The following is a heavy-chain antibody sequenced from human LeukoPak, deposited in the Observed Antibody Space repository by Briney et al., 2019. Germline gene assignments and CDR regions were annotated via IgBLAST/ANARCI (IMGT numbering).Heavy chain of an antibody. CDR3: ARDTTLTYYYDSSHPWGFDP. D-gene: IGHD3-22*01. CDR1: GYTFTSYG. CDR2: ISAYNGNT. Sequence: GASVKVSCKASGYTFTSYGISWVRQAPGQGLEWMGWISAYNGNTNYAQKLQGRVTMTTDTSTSTAYMELRSLRSDDTAVYYCARDTTLTYYYDSSHPWGFDPWGQGTLVTVSS. J-gene: IGHJ5*02. V-gene: IGHV1-18*01.